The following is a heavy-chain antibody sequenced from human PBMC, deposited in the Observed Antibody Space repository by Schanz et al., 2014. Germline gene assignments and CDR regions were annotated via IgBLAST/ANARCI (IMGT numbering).Heavy chain of an antibody. Sequence: EVQLVESGGGLVQPGGSLRLSCAASGFTFSRYWMSWVRQAPGKGLEWLANINKDGSEAYYVDSLNGRLTISRDNARNSLYLQMNSLRAEDTAVYFCARGGAGSVLFFFDYWGQGTLVTVSS. V-gene: IGHV3-7*04. CDR1: GFTFSRYW. J-gene: IGHJ4*02. CDR3: ARGGAGSVLFFFDY. D-gene: IGHD3-10*01. CDR2: INKDGSEA.